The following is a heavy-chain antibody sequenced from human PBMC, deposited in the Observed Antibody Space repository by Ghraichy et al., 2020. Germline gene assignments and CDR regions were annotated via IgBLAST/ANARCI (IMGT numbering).Heavy chain of an antibody. CDR3: ARISVEVRFGFWYFDL. CDR1: GGSFSGYY. J-gene: IGHJ2*01. V-gene: IGHV4-34*01. CDR2: INHSGST. D-gene: IGHD2-2*01. Sequence: SETLSLTCAVYGGSFSGYYWSWIRQPPGKGLEWIGEINHSGSTDYNPSLKSRVTISVDTSKNQFSLKLSSVTAADTALYYCARISVEVRFGFWYFDLWGRGTLVTVSS.